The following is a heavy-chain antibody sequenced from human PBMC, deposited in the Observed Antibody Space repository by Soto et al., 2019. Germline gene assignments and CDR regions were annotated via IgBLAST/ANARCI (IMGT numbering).Heavy chain of an antibody. D-gene: IGHD6-25*01. CDR2: TRSNGEHT. CDR1: GFMFSSFA. Sequence: PGGSLRLSCAGSGFMFSSFAMTWVRQAPGKGLEWVSTTRSNGEHTYYADSVKGRFTVSRDNSKNTLFVEMSSLRAEDSAIYYCAKDSTSVSVSAARVYGMDVWGQGTTVTVSS. V-gene: IGHV3-23*01. J-gene: IGHJ6*02. CDR3: AKDSTSVSVSAARVYGMDV.